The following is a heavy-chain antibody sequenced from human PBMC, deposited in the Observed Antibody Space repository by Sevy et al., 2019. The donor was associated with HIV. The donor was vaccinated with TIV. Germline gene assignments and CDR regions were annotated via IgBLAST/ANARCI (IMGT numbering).Heavy chain of an antibody. CDR1: GYTFTSYG. CDR2: ISAYNGNT. CDR3: ARDSIPLVQGVIITPYYYGMDV. Sequence: ASVKVSCKASGYTFTSYGISWVRQAPGQGLEWMGWISAYNGNTNYAQKLQGRVTMTTDTSTSTAYMELRSLRSDDMAVYYCARDSIPLVQGVIITPYYYGMDVWGQGTTVTVS. V-gene: IGHV1-18*03. J-gene: IGHJ6*02. D-gene: IGHD3-10*01.